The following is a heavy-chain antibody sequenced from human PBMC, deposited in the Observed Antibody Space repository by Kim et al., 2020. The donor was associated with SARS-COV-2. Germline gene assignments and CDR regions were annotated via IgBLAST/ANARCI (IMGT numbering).Heavy chain of an antibody. CDR2: IKQDGSEK. Sequence: GGSLRLSCAASGFTFSSYWMSWVRQAPGKGLEWVANIKQDGSEKYYVDSVKGRFTISRDNAKNSLYLQMNSLRAEDTAVYYCARTSKEWDYDFWSGPDYGMDVWGQGTTVTVSS. J-gene: IGHJ6*02. V-gene: IGHV3-7*01. CDR3: ARTSKEWDYDFWSGPDYGMDV. CDR1: GFTFSSYW. D-gene: IGHD3-3*01.